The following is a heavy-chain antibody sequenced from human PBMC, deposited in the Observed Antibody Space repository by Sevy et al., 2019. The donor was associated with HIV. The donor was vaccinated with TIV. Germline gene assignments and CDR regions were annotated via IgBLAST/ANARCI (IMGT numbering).Heavy chain of an antibody. D-gene: IGHD3-22*01. CDR1: GGSISSSNW. CDR2: IYHSGST. V-gene: IGHV4-4*02. CDR3: AGRETLGYYYDSSGYYFDY. J-gene: IGHJ4*02. Sequence: SETLSLTCAVSGGSISSSNWWSWVRQPPGKGLEWIGEIYHSGSTNYNPSLKSRVTISVDKSKNQFSLKLSSVTAADTAVYYCAGRETLGYYYDSSGYYFDYWGQGTLVTVSS.